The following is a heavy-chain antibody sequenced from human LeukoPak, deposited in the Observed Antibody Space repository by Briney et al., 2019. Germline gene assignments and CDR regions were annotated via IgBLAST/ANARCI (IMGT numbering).Heavy chain of an antibody. V-gene: IGHV3-53*01. D-gene: IGHD1-26*01. CDR2: IYSVGNT. CDR3: ARVVSGKFYVYYLDY. Sequence: PGGSLRLSCAASGFSVGSNYMTWVRQGPGKGLEWVSVIYSVGNTYYADSVKGRFTISRDNSNNTLYLQMNSLRAEDTAVYYCARVVSGKFYVYYLDYWGQGTMVTVSS. J-gene: IGHJ4*02. CDR1: GFSVGSNY.